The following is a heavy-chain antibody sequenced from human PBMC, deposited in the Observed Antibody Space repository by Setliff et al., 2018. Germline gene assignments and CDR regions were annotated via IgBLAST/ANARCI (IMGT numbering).Heavy chain of an antibody. CDR2: IYCNGNT. Sequence: PSETLSLTCSVSDFSINSGYYWGWIRQSPGEGLEWIGSIYCNGNTYYNPSLKSRVTISVDTSKNQLSLKLNSVTAADTAVYYCARQIDYGDFQYFDYWGQGTLVTVSS. D-gene: IGHD4-17*01. J-gene: IGHJ4*02. V-gene: IGHV4-38-2*01. CDR1: DFSINSGYY. CDR3: ARQIDYGDFQYFDY.